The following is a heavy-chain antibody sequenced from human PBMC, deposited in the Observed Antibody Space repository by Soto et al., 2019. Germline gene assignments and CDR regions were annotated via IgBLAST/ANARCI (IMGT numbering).Heavy chain of an antibody. D-gene: IGHD3-22*01. J-gene: IGHJ5*02. CDR2: IYSGGTT. V-gene: IGHV3-66*01. CDR1: GFTVSSNY. CDR3: ARNGDSSDYRGWFDP. Sequence: EVQLVESGGGLVQPGGSLRLSCAASGFTVSSNYMSWVRQAPGKGLEWVSVIYSGGTTYYADSVKGRFTISRDNAKNGLYLEMSGRRAEGTAVYYCARNGDSSDYRGWFDPWGQGTLVTVSS.